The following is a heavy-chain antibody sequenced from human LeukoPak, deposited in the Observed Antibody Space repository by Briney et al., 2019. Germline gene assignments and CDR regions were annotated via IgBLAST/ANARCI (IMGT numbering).Heavy chain of an antibody. CDR3: ARDPSYYDRSAYYSDY. J-gene: IGHJ4*02. D-gene: IGHD3-22*01. CDR1: GFTFSNYW. V-gene: IGHV3-7*01. Sequence: GGSLRLSCAASGFTFSNYWMSWVRQAPGKGLEWVANIKKDGSEKYYVDSVKGRFTISRDNAKNSLYLQMNSLRAEDTAVYYCARDPSYYDRSAYYSDYWGQGTLVTVSA. CDR2: IKKDGSEK.